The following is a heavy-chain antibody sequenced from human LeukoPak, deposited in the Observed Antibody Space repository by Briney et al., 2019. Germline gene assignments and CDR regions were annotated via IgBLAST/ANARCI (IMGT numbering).Heavy chain of an antibody. Sequence: SETLSLTCTVSGASISFYYWSWIRQPPGKGLEWIGYIYYSGSTKYNPSLKSRVTMSIDKSKNQFSLNLKSVTAADTAVYYCALDSSGWSDDSFDIWGHGTMVTVSS. V-gene: IGHV4-59*01. D-gene: IGHD6-13*01. J-gene: IGHJ3*02. CDR2: IYYSGST. CDR1: GASISFYY. CDR3: ALDSSGWSDDSFDI.